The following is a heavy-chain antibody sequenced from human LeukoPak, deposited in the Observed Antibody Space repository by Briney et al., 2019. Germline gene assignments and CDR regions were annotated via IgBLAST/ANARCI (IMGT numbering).Heavy chain of an antibody. Sequence: PGGSLRLSCTASGFTFSSYAMNWVRQAPGKGLEWVSGIYSGGSTYYADSVKGRFTISRDNSKNTLYLQMNSLRAEDTAVYYCASSAVGGYYFDYWGQGTLVTVSS. D-gene: IGHD5-12*01. CDR2: IYSGGST. V-gene: IGHV3-53*01. CDR1: GFTFSSYA. J-gene: IGHJ4*02. CDR3: ASSAVGGYYFDY.